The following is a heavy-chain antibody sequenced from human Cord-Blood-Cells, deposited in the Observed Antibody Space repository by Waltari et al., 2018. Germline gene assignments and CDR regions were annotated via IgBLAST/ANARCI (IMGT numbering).Heavy chain of an antibody. CDR3: ASWGIAAAGTYFLDY. D-gene: IGHD6-13*01. V-gene: IGHV1-8*01. J-gene: IGHJ4*02. CDR2: MNPNSGNT. CDR1: GYTFTSYD. Sequence: QVQLVQSGAEVKKPGASVKVSCKASGYTFTSYDINWVRQAPGQGLEWMGWMNPNSGNTGYAQKFQGRVTMTRNTSISTAYMELSSLRSEDTAVYYCASWGIAAAGTYFLDYWGQGTLVTVSS.